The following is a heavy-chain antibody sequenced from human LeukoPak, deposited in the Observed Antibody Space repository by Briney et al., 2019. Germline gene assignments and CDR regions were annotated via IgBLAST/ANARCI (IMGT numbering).Heavy chain of an antibody. CDR3: AREGYCSGGSCYGDLDY. CDR2: INSSGSTI. J-gene: IGHJ4*02. V-gene: IGHV3-48*03. CDR1: GFTFSSYE. D-gene: IGHD2-15*01. Sequence: GGSLRLSCAATGFTFSSYEMNWVRQAPGKGLEWVSFINSSGSTIYYADSVKGRFTISRDNAKNSLYLQMNSLRAEDTAVYYCAREGYCSGGSCYGDLDYWGQGTLVTVSS.